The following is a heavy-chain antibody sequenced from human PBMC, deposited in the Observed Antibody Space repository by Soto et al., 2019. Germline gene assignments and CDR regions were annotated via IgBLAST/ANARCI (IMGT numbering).Heavy chain of an antibody. D-gene: IGHD6-13*01. CDR1: GGTFSSYA. V-gene: IGHV1-69*13. CDR2: IIPIFGTA. Sequence: SVKVSCKASGGTFSSYAISWVRQAPGQGLEWMGGIIPIFGTANYAQKFQGRVTITADESTSTAYMELSSLRSEDTAVYYCAREFRIARTFDYWGQGTLVTVSS. CDR3: AREFRIARTFDY. J-gene: IGHJ4*02.